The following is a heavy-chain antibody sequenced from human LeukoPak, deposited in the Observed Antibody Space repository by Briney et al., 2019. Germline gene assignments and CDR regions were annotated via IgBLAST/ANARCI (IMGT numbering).Heavy chain of an antibody. CDR2: ISSSGSTI. V-gene: IGHV3-11*04. Sequence: GGSLRLSCAASGFTFSDYYMSWIRQAPGKGLEWVSYISSSGSTIYYADSVKGRFTISRDNAKNSLYLQMNSLRAEDTAVYYCARDWMEGATFEIQGPVDYWGQGTLVTVSS. CDR3: ARDWMEGATFEIQGPVDY. D-gene: IGHD1-26*01. CDR1: GFTFSDYY. J-gene: IGHJ4*02.